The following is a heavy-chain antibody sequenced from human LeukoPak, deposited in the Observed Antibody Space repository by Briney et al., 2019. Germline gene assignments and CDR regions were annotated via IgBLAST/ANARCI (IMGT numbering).Heavy chain of an antibody. D-gene: IGHD5-12*01. CDR3: ARRTITAGFGFDY. CDR2: IKSGGNT. Sequence: GRSLRLSCTASGFTVSTNSMTWVRQAPGKGLEWASVIKSGGNTYYADSVKGRFAISRDNAKNSLNLQMNSLRAEDTAVYYCARRTITAGFGFDYWGQGTLVTVSS. V-gene: IGHV3-53*01. J-gene: IGHJ4*02. CDR1: GFTVSTNS.